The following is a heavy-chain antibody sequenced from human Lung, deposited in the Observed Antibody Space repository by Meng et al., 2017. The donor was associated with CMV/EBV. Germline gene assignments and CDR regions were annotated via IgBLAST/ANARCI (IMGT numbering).Heavy chain of an antibody. V-gene: IGHV3-48*03. D-gene: IGHD2-8*01. CDR1: GFTFSSYE. CDR3: ARDRPTHLIYCSNENRYSNARDV. J-gene: IGHJ6*02. CDR2: ISSSGSTV. Sequence: GGSLRLSCTASGFTFSSYEMNWVRQAPGKGLEWVSYISSSGSTVSYGDSVKGRFTIYRDNAKNSRYIQMKSLRDEDTDVYYCARDRPTHLIYCSNENRYSNARDVWGQGTTVTVSS.